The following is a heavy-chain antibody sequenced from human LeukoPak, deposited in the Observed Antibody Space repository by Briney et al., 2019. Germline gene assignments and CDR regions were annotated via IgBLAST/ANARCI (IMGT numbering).Heavy chain of an antibody. V-gene: IGHV3-30*18. CDR2: VSYDGSNK. CDR3: AKDIVVAAAGTTFDY. CDR1: GFTVSTNY. J-gene: IGHJ4*02. D-gene: IGHD6-13*01. Sequence: GGSLRLSCAASGFTVSTNYLSWVRQAPGMGLEWVAVVSYDGSNKYYADSVKGRFTISRDNSKNTLYLQMNSLRAEDTAVYYCAKDIVVAAAGTTFDYWGQGTLVTVSS.